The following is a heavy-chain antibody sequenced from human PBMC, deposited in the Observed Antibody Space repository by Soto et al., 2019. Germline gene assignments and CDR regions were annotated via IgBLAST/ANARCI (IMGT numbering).Heavy chain of an antibody. Sequence: GGSLRLCCAASGFTFSSYARSWVRQAPGKGLEWVSAISGSGGSTYYADSVKGRFTISRDNSKNTLYLQMNSLRAEDTAVYYCATPMGPMWELLAPAYWGQGTLVTVSS. CDR1: GFTFSSYA. J-gene: IGHJ4*02. CDR2: ISGSGGST. V-gene: IGHV3-23*01. D-gene: IGHD1-26*01. CDR3: ATPMGPMWELLAPAY.